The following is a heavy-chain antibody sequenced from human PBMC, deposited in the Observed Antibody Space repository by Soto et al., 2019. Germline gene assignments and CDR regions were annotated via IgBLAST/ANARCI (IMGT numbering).Heavy chain of an antibody. CDR3: SRCSMTWEFDY. CDR1: GFTFTSYG. V-gene: IGHV3-33*01. CDR2: ICHDGRDK. Sequence: QVQLVESGGGVVQPGRSLRLSCAASGFTFTSYGMHWVRQAPGKGLEWVAVICHDGRDKFYADSVKGRLTISRDNSKNTVYVQMNSMTAEDTAVYYCSRCSMTWEFDYWGQGTLVTVSS. D-gene: IGHD1-26*01. J-gene: IGHJ4*02.